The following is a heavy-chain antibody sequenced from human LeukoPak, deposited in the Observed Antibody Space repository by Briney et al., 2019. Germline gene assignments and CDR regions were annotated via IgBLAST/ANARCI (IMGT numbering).Heavy chain of an antibody. CDR3: ANIHDSSGYYRDNYYYYMDV. D-gene: IGHD3-22*01. J-gene: IGHJ6*03. V-gene: IGHV4-59*02. Sequence: ETLSLTCTVSGGSVSNYYWSWIRQPPGKGLEWSGYISYSGSTNYNPSLKSQVTISMDTSKNQFSLKMTSVTAADTAVYYCANIHDSSGYYRDNYYYYMDVWGKGTTVTVSS. CDR2: ISYSGST. CDR1: GGSVSNYY.